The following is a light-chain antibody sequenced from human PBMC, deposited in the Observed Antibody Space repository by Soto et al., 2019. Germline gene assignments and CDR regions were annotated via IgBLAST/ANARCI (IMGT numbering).Light chain of an antibody. V-gene: IGLV2-14*01. CDR3: SSYTSRSTPWV. Sequence: QSALTQPASVSGSPGQSITISCTGTSSDVGGYNYVSWYQQHPGKAPKLMIYEVSNRPSGVSNRFSGSKSGNTASLTISGLQAEDKADYYCSSYTSRSTPWVFGGGTKVTVL. CDR2: EVS. J-gene: IGLJ3*02. CDR1: SSDVGGYNY.